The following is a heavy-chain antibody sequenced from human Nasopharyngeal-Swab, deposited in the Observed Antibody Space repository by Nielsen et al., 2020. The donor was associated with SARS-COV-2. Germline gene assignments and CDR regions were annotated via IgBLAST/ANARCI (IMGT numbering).Heavy chain of an antibody. CDR2: ISSSSSYT. D-gene: IGHD3-10*01. V-gene: IGHV3-11*06. CDR3: ARGVMVQGVNGYYYGMDV. CDR1: GFTLSDYY. Sequence: GGSLRLSCAASGFTLSDYYMSWIRQAPGKGLEWVSYISSSSSYTNYADSVKGRFTISRDNAKNSLYLQMNSLRAEDTAVYYCARGVMVQGVNGYYYGMDVWGQGTTVTVSS. J-gene: IGHJ6*02.